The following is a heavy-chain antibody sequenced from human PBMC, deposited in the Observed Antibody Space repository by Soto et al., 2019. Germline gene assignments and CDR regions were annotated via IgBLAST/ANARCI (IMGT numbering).Heavy chain of an antibody. V-gene: IGHV3-23*01. CDR3: AIPYGDYVGNAFDI. Sequence: GGSLRLSCAASGFSFSSYAMHWVRQAPGKGLEWVSAISGSGGSTYYADSVKGRFTISRANSKNTLYLQMNSLRAEDTAVYYYAIPYGDYVGNAFDIWGQGTMVTVSS. J-gene: IGHJ3*02. CDR1: GFSFSSYA. CDR2: ISGSGGST. D-gene: IGHD4-17*01.